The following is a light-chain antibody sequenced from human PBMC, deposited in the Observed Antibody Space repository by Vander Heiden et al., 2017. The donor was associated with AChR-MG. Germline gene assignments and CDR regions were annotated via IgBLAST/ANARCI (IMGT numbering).Light chain of an antibody. CDR2: EVS. CDR1: SSSVGAYKF. Sequence: QSALTQPAPVSGSRGQSTTISCTGTSSSVGAYKFVSWYQQHPGKAPKLMIYEVSNQPSGVPNRFSGSKSGNTASLTISGLQAEDEADYYCSSYSTSSTRVVGGGTKLTVL. CDR3: SSYSTSSTRV. V-gene: IGLV2-14*01. J-gene: IGLJ2*01.